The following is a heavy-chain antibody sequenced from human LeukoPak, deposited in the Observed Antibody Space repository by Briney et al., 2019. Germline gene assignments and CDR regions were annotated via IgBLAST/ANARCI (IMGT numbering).Heavy chain of an antibody. J-gene: IGHJ3*02. Sequence: PSETLSLTCIVSGGSMNNFFWTWIRQTPEKRLEWIGYVYYSGSSKYNPSLERRVTISSDTSKNQFSLRLTSVTAADTAIYYCARGSEEVSTISEAFDIWGQGTAVTVSS. CDR2: VYYSGSS. CDR1: GGSMNNFF. CDR3: ARGSEEVSTISEAFDI. V-gene: IGHV4-59*01. D-gene: IGHD5-24*01.